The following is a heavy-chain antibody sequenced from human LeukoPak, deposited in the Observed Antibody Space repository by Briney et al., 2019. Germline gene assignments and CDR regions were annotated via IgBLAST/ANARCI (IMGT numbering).Heavy chain of an antibody. V-gene: IGHV3-11*04. D-gene: IGHD2-15*01. CDR2: ISSSGSTI. CDR1: GFTFSFHW. Sequence: KPGGSLRLSCAASGFTFSFHWMSWVRQAPGKGLEWVSYISSSGSTIYYADSVKGRFTISRDNAKNSLYLQMNSLRAEDTAVYYCASSSYWYYFDYWGQGTLVTVSS. CDR3: ASSSYWYYFDY. J-gene: IGHJ4*02.